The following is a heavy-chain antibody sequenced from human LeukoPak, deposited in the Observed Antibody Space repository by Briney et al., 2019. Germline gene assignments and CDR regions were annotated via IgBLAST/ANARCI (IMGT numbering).Heavy chain of an antibody. Sequence: GGSLRLSCAASGFTFSSYSMNWVRQAPGKGLEWVAVLSYDGSDKYYADSVKGRFTISRDNSRNTLYLQMNSLRTEDTAMYHCARGGSSWDFAFDIWGQGTMVTVSS. D-gene: IGHD6-13*01. CDR2: LSYDGSDK. V-gene: IGHV3-30*03. J-gene: IGHJ3*02. CDR1: GFTFSSYS. CDR3: ARGGSSWDFAFDI.